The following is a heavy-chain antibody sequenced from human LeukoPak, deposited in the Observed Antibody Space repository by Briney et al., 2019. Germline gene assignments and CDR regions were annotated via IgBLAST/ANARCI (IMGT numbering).Heavy chain of an antibody. V-gene: IGHV4-4*02. J-gene: IGHJ4*02. CDR1: GGSITNPIY. Sequence: SGTLSLTCRVSGGSITNPIYWSLVRQPPGKGLEWIGEVNLQGSTNYNPSLMGRVAISVDTSENHISLHSDTAVYYDAAAYYCDSEGGPYRPLDYSGQGTLVTVSS. CDR3: DSEGGPYRPLDY. CDR2: VNLQGST.